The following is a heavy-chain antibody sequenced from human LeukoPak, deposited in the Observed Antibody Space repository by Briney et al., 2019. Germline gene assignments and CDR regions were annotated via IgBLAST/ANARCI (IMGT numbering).Heavy chain of an antibody. Sequence: PSETLSLTCTVSGGSISSSSYYWGWIRQPPGKGLEWIGSIYYSGSTYYNPSLKSRVTISVDTSKNQFSLKLSSVTAADTAVYYCARGQARGYWGQGTLVTVSS. V-gene: IGHV4-39*07. J-gene: IGHJ4*02. CDR2: IYYSGST. CDR1: GGSISSSSYY. CDR3: ARGQARGY.